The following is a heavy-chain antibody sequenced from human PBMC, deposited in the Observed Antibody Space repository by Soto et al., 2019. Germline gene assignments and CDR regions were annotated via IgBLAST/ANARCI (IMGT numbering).Heavy chain of an antibody. J-gene: IGHJ5*02. V-gene: IGHV3-23*01. CDR1: GFTFSNYA. CDR2: ISASGSST. CDR3: VKYCVGDNKGLDP. Sequence: GGSLRLSCAASGFTFSNYAVNWVRRAPGKGLEWVSVISASGSSTYYADSVKGRFTISRDNSRNTLYLQMNSLRAEDTALYYCVKYCVGDNKGLDPWGPGTLVTVSS. D-gene: IGHD2-21*01.